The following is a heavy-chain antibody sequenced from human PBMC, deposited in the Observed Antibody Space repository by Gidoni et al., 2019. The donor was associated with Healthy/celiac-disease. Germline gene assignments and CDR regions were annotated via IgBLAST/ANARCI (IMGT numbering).Heavy chain of an antibody. D-gene: IGHD6-19*01. CDR3: ARDATQWLVRDYYFDY. CDR1: VFPPSRYW. J-gene: IGHJ4*02. V-gene: IGHV3-7*03. Sequence: DVQLVDSGGVFLQPGGSLTLFCAASVFPPSRYWMSWVRQAPGKGLEWVANIEHDRSEKNYVDYVKGRFTISRDNAKNSLYLQMNSLSGQGTAVYYCARDATQWLVRDYYFDYWGQGTLVTVSS. CDR2: IEHDRSEK.